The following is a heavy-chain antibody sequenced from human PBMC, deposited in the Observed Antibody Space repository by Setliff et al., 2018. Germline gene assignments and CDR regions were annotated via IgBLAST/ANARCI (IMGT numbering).Heavy chain of an antibody. CDR3: ARIVCSSTSCSRFGY. D-gene: IGHD2-2*01. CDR1: GYTFTSYA. CDR2: INTSTGNP. J-gene: IGHJ4*02. V-gene: IGHV7-4-1*02. Sequence: SVKVSCKASGYTFTSYAMNWVRQAPGQGLEWMGWINTSTGNPTYAQGFTGRFVFSLDTSVSTAYLQISSLKAEDTAVYYCARIVCSSTSCSRFGYWGQGTLVTVSS.